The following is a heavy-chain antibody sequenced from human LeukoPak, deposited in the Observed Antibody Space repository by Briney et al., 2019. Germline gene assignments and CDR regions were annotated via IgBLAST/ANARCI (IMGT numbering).Heavy chain of an antibody. D-gene: IGHD3-10*01. Sequence: GGSLRLSCAASGFTFSDYYMSWIRQAPGKGQEWVSYISSSGSTIYYADSVKGRFTISRDNAKNSLYLQMNSLRAEDTAVYYCARVMLWFGELNYYYYGMDVWGQGTTVTVSS. CDR1: GFTFSDYY. CDR2: ISSSGSTI. J-gene: IGHJ6*02. V-gene: IGHV3-11*01. CDR3: ARVMLWFGELNYYYYGMDV.